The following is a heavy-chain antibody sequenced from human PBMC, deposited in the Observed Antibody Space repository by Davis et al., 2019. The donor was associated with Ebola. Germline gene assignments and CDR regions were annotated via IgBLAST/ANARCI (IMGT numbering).Heavy chain of an antibody. V-gene: IGHV1-18*01. CDR2: INPHNGNT. Sequence: ASVKVSCKASAYTFTSSAINWVRQAPGQGLEWMGWINPHNGNTNYARNVQGRVIMTSDTATTTAYMEVRSLRSDDTAVYYCARAQFPTTSDHWGQGTLVTVSS. CDR3: ARAQFPTTSDH. CDR1: AYTFTSSA. J-gene: IGHJ4*02. D-gene: IGHD1-1*01.